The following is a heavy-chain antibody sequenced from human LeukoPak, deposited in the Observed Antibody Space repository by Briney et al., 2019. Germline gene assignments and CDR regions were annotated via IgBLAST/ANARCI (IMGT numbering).Heavy chain of an antibody. CDR1: GFTFSSYW. CDR3: ARKAYGLDV. Sequence: GGSLRLSCAPSGFTFSSYWMSWVRQAPGKELEWVANIKQDGSEKYYVDSVKGRFTISRDNGKNSLYLQMNSLRAEDTAVYYCARKAYGLDVWGKGTTVTVSS. J-gene: IGHJ6*04. CDR2: IKQDGSEK. V-gene: IGHV3-7*03.